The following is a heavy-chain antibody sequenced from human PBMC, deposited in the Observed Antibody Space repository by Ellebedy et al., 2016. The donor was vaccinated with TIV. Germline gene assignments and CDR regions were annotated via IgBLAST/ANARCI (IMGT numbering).Heavy chain of an antibody. Sequence: GGSLRLSCAASGFRFSSSGMHWVRQAPGKGPEWMAVIWYEGGQQYYADSVKGRFTISRDNSKNTLYLQMNSLRAEDTAVYYCAKERGYGSGSYSFDSWGQGTLVTVSS. CDR1: GFRFSSSG. J-gene: IGHJ4*02. D-gene: IGHD3-10*01. CDR2: IWYEGGQQ. V-gene: IGHV3-33*06. CDR3: AKERGYGSGSYSFDS.